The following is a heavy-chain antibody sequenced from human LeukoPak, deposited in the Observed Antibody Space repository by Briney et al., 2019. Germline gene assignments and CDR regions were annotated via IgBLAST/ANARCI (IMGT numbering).Heavy chain of an antibody. J-gene: IGHJ4*02. V-gene: IGHV3-21*01. CDR2: ISSSSSYI. D-gene: IGHD1-14*01. CDR3: ARDPPTFWQPEYYFDY. Sequence: PGGSLRLSCAASGFTFSSYSMNWVRQAPGKGLEWVSSISSSSSYIYYADSVKGRFTISRDNAKNSLYLQMNILRAEDTAVYYCARDPPTFWQPEYYFDYWGQGTLVTVSS. CDR1: GFTFSSYS.